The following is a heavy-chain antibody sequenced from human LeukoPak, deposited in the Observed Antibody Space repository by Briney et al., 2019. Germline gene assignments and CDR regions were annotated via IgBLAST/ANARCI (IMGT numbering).Heavy chain of an antibody. D-gene: IGHD2-15*01. V-gene: IGHV3-7*01. CDR1: GFTFSSYW. Sequence: GGSLRLSCAASGFTFSSYWMSWVRQAPGKGLKRVANIKQDGSEKYYVDSVKGRLTISRDNAKNSLYLQMNSLRAEDTAVYYCARLLGYCSGGSCYSIRFDYWGQGTLVTVSS. CDR3: ARLLGYCSGGSCYSIRFDY. J-gene: IGHJ4*02. CDR2: IKQDGSEK.